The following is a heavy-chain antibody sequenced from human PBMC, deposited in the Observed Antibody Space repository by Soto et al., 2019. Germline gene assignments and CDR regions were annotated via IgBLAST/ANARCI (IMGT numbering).Heavy chain of an antibody. CDR3: ASPNYDSSGYLPYY. D-gene: IGHD3-22*01. V-gene: IGHV1-69*01. CDR1: GGTFSSYA. CDR2: IIPIFGTA. J-gene: IGHJ4*02. Sequence: QVQLVQSGAEVKKPGSSVKVSCKASGGTFSSYAISWVRQAPGQGLEWMGGIIPIFGTANYSKKFQGRVTITADESTTTAYMELSSLRSEDTAVYYCASPNYDSSGYLPYYWGQGTLVTVSS.